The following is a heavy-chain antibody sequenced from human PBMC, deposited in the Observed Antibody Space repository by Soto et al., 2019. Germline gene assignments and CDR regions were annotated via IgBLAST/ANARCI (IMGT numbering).Heavy chain of an antibody. V-gene: IGHV1-69*13. D-gene: IGHD2-2*01. Sequence: SVKVSFKASGGPFSNYAINWVRQAPGQGLEWMGGIIPTLTTGIIPIFGTPTYAQNFQGRVTITADESTSTAYMELSSLRSDDTAVYYCAREVPAARGYYYYGLDVWGQGTTVTVSS. CDR2: IIPTLTTGIIPIFGTP. CDR1: GGPFSNYA. J-gene: IGHJ6*02. CDR3: AREVPAARGYYYYGLDV.